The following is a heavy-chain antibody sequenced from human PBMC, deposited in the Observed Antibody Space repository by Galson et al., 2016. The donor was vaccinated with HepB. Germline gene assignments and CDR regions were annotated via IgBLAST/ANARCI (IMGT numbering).Heavy chain of an antibody. D-gene: IGHD2-21*02. CDR2: IHPASGGT. J-gene: IGHJ3*01. CDR1: GYIFTGYY. Sequence: SVKVSCKASGYIFTGYYIHWVRQAPGQGLEWMGWIHPASGGTNYGQKFQGRVTMTRDTSISTAYMGLSSLRPNDTAVYYCAREGKKWWRRDDAFDVWGRGTMVTVPS. V-gene: IGHV1-2*02. CDR3: AREGKKWWRRDDAFDV.